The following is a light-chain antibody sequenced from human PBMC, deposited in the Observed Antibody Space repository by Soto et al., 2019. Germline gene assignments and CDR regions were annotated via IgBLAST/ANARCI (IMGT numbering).Light chain of an antibody. V-gene: IGKV3-15*01. Sequence: EIVLTQSPAALSVSPGERATLSCWASQSVGSTLNWYQQRPGQAPRLIIYDTSIRATGIPARFSGSGSGTEFTLTIVSLQSEDSGVYYCQRCNRWMLRCGVGTKADIK. CDR3: QRCNRWMLR. J-gene: IGKJ4*02. CDR1: QSVGST. CDR2: DTS.